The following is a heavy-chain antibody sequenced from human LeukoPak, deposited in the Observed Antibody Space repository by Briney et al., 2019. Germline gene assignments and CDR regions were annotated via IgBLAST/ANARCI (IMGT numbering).Heavy chain of an antibody. J-gene: IGHJ4*02. CDR1: GYTFTSYG. CDR2: ISAYNGNT. V-gene: IGHV1-18*01. CDR3: ARALTLQYYYDSSGYTQFDY. D-gene: IGHD3-22*01. Sequence: ASVKVSCKASGYTFTSYGISWVRQAPGQGLEWMGWISAYNGNTNYAQKFQGRVTITRNTSISTAYMELSSLRSEDTAVYYCARALTLQYYYDSSGYTQFDYWGQGTLVTVSS.